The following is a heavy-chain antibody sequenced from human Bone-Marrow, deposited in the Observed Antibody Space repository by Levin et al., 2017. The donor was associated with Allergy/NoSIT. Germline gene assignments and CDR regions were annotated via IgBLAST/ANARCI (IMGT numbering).Heavy chain of an antibody. J-gene: IGHJ4*02. V-gene: IGHV4-39*01. Sequence: SETLSLTCTVSGDSISSSDYYWGWIRQTPGKGLEWIGSIYYSGSTNYKPSLKSRVTITVDTFKNQFSLRLGSVTATDTAVYYCARLEYYYEASGYSIDYWGQGTLVTVSA. CDR3: ARLEYYYEASGYSIDY. D-gene: IGHD3-22*01. CDR1: GDSISSSDYY. CDR2: IYYSGST.